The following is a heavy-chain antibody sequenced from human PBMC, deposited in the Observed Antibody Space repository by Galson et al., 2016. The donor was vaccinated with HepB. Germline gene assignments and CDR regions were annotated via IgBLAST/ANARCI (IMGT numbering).Heavy chain of an antibody. CDR2: IYGSGST. CDR1: GGSITDYR. D-gene: IGHD1-26*01. J-gene: IGHJ4*02. Sequence: SETLSLTCSVSGGSITDYRWSWIRQPPGKGLEWIGYIYGSGSTNYNPSLKSRVPLSVDTSKNQLSLKLSSLPAADTAVYYCARSGSYYIFDFWGQGTLVTVSS. V-gene: IGHV4-59*01. CDR3: ARSGSYYIFDF.